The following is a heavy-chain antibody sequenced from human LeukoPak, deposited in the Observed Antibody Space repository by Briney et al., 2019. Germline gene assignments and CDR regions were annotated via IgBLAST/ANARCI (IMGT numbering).Heavy chain of an antibody. CDR3: ARRGLVGVTDAFDI. Sequence: PSETLSLTCTVSSGSISSYYCSWIRQPPGKGLEWIGYTYYSGTTKYNPSLKSRVTISADTSKNQFSLKLRSLTAADTAIYYCARRGLVGVTDAFDIWGQGTMVTVSS. D-gene: IGHD1-26*01. J-gene: IGHJ3*02. CDR1: SGSISSYY. V-gene: IGHV4-59*08. CDR2: TYYSGTT.